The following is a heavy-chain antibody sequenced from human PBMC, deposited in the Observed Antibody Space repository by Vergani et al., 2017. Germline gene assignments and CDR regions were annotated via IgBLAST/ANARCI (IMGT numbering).Heavy chain of an antibody. J-gene: IGHJ4*02. D-gene: IGHD5-18*01. CDR3: ARHLRGYSYGVFYY. CDR1: DFISNGHY. Sequence: QVQLQESGPGLVKPSETLSLICDVFDFISNGHYWGWIRQSPEKGLEWIGSLYASGSTYYSPSLKSRVAISIGTSKNHFSLRLSSVTAADKAVYYCARHLRGYSYGVFYYWGQGREVTVSS. V-gene: IGHV4-38-2*01. CDR2: LYASGST.